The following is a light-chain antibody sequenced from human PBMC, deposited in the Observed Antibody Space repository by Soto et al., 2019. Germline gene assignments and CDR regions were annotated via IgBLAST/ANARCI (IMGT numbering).Light chain of an antibody. CDR1: QSVNSN. Sequence: EIAMTQSPATRSVSPGERATLSCRASQSVNSNLAWDRQKPGQAPRLLIYGASTRATGIPGRFSGSGYGTEFTVTTSSLQSEDCAVYYCQKYNNWPLTFGGGTKVEIK. J-gene: IGKJ4*01. CDR3: QKYNNWPLT. V-gene: IGKV3-15*01. CDR2: GAS.